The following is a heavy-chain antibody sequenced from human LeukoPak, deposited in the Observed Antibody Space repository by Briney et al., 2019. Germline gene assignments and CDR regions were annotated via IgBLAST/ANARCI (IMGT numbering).Heavy chain of an antibody. Sequence: ASVKVSCKASGYTFTSYDINWVRQATGQGLEWMGWMNPNSGNTGYAQKFQGRVTMTRNTSISTAYMELSSLRSEDTAVYYCARGPTVGITFEGVIVNDFDYWGQGTLVTVSS. CDR1: GYTFTSYD. J-gene: IGHJ4*02. CDR2: MNPNSGNT. V-gene: IGHV1-8*01. D-gene: IGHD3-16*02. CDR3: ARGPTVGITFEGVIVNDFDY.